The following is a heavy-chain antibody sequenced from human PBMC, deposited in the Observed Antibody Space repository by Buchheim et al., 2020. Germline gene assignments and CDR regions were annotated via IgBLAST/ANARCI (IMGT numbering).Heavy chain of an antibody. CDR1: GFTFSSSG. CDR2: ITGSGATT. V-gene: IGHV3-23*01. Sequence: EVQLLESGGGLVQPGGSLRLSCAASGFTFSSSGMSWVRQAPGKGLEWVSSITGSGATTFYADSVKGRFTISRDNSKNTLYLQMNSLRAEDTAVYYCAKRGSGYYFDYWGQGTL. D-gene: IGHD3-22*01. CDR3: AKRGSGYYFDY. J-gene: IGHJ4*02.